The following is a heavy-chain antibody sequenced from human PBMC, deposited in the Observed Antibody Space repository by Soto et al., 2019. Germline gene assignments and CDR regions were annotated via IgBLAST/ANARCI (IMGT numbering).Heavy chain of an antibody. D-gene: IGHD7-27*01. V-gene: IGHV2-5*02. CDR1: GFSLTTSGVG. J-gene: IGHJ4*02. Sequence: ASGPTLVNPTQTLALTCTFSGFSLTTSGVGVGWIRKTPGKALEWLAVIYWDDDKRYNPSLKNRLTITKDTSKNQVVLIMADMDPVDTGTYFCAHRGYMYGNWDHGYFDYWGQGTLVTVSS. CDR2: IYWDDDK. CDR3: AHRGYMYGNWDHGYFDY.